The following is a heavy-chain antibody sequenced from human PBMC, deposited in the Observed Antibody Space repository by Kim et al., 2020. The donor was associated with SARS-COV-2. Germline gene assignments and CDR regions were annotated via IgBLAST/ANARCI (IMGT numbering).Heavy chain of an antibody. V-gene: IGHV3-30*04. D-gene: IGHD2-8*01. CDR1: GFTFSSYA. J-gene: IGHJ6*02. CDR3: ARDLRRLMLPPYYYYYYGMDV. CDR2: ISYDGSNK. Sequence: GGSLRLSCAASGFTFSSYAMHWVRQAPGKGLEWVAVISYDGSNKYYADSVKGRFTISRDNSKNTLYLQMNSLRAEDTAVYYCARDLRRLMLPPYYYYYYGMDVWGQGTTVTVSS.